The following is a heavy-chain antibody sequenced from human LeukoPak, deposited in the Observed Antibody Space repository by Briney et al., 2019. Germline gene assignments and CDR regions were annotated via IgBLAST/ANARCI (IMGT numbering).Heavy chain of an antibody. V-gene: IGHV4-4*07. CDR3: ARGPSAVAGTDWYFDL. Sequence: PSETLSLTCTVSAGSISSYYWSWGRQPAGKGLEGIGRIYSSGSTNYNPSLTSRGAMSADTSKSPFSPRLPSVTAADTAVYFCARGPSAVAGTDWYFDLWGRGTLVTVSS. D-gene: IGHD6-19*01. J-gene: IGHJ2*01. CDR1: AGSISSYY. CDR2: IYSSGST.